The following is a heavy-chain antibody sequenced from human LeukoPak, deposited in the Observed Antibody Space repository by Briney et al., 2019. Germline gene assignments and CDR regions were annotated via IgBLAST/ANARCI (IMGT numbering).Heavy chain of an antibody. Sequence: GGSLRLSCTASGFTFSSYGMHWVRQAPGKGLEWVAVISYDGSNKYYADSVKGRFTISRDNSKNTLYLQMNSLRAEDTAVYYCAREETTDTSYDYWGQGTLVTVSS. D-gene: IGHD1-26*01. J-gene: IGHJ4*02. CDR3: AREETTDTSYDY. CDR2: ISYDGSNK. V-gene: IGHV3-30*03. CDR1: GFTFSSYG.